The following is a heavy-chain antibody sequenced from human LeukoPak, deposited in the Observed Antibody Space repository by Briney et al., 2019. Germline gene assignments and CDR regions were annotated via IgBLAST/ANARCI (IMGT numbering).Heavy chain of an antibody. Sequence: PSETLSLTCTVSGGSISSSSYYWGWIRQPPGKGLEWIGSIYYSGSTYYNPSLKSRVTISVDTSKNQFSLKLSSVTAADTAVYYCARTREWFDPWGQGTLVTVSS. J-gene: IGHJ5*02. CDR3: ARTREWFDP. V-gene: IGHV4-39*01. CDR1: GGSISSSSYY. D-gene: IGHD1-26*01. CDR2: IYYSGST.